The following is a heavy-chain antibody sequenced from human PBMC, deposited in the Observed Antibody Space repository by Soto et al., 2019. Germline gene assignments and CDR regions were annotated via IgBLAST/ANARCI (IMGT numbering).Heavy chain of an antibody. V-gene: IGHV4-61*01. J-gene: IGHJ4*02. Sequence: SETLSLTCTVSGSSVSSGSYYWSWIRQPPGKGLEWIGYIYYSGSTNYNPSLKSRVTISVDTSKNQFSLKLSSVTAADTAVYYCARAPYYYDSSGFSPFDYWGQGTLVTVSS. CDR3: ARAPYYYDSSGFSPFDY. CDR2: IYYSGST. D-gene: IGHD3-22*01. CDR1: GSSVSSGSYY.